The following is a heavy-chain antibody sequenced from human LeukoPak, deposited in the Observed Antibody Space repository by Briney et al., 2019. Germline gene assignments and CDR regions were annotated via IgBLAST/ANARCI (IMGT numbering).Heavy chain of an antibody. CDR1: GFTFSDYY. D-gene: IGHD2-15*01. CDR3: ARAEGYCSGGSCYSDPYYFDY. CDR2: ISSSGSTI. J-gene: IGHJ4*02. V-gene: IGHV3-11*01. Sequence: GGSLRLSCAASGFTFSDYYMSWIRQAPGKGLEWVSYISSSGSTIYYADSVKGRCTISRDNAKNSLYLQMNSLRAEDTAVYYCARAEGYCSGGSCYSDPYYFDYWGQGTLVTVSS.